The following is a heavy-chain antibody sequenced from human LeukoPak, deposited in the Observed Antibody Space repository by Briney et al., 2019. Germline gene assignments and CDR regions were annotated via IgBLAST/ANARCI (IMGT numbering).Heavy chain of an antibody. D-gene: IGHD6-19*01. CDR2: IIPIFGTA. Sequence: ASVKVSCKASGYTFTSYDINWVRQATGQGLEWMGGIIPIFGTANYAQKFQGRVTITADKSTSTAYMELSSLRSEDTAVYYCARGIVAGTLGYWGQGTLVTVSS. CDR1: GYTFTSYD. V-gene: IGHV1-69*06. CDR3: ARGIVAGTLGY. J-gene: IGHJ4*02.